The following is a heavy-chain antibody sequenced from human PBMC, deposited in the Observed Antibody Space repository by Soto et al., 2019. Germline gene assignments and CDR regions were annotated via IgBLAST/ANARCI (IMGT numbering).Heavy chain of an antibody. D-gene: IGHD5-12*01. V-gene: IGHV5-10-1*01. CDR1: GYSFTTYW. J-gene: IGHJ4*02. CDR3: ARHRGISYDSDYFAY. Sequence: GESLKISCKGSGYSFTTYWISWVRQMPGKGLEWMGRIDPSDSYTNYSPSFQGHVTISADKSISTAYLQWSSLKASDTAMNYCARHRGISYDSDYFAYWGQGTLVTVSS. CDR2: IDPSDSYT.